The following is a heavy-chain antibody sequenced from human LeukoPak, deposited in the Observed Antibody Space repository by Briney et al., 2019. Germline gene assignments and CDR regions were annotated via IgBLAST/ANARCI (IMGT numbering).Heavy chain of an antibody. D-gene: IGHD2-8*01. V-gene: IGHV3-48*03. J-gene: IGHJ4*02. CDR3: ARALMRAIHIVLMVYAPLDY. CDR2: ISSSGSTI. CDR1: GFTFSSYE. Sequence: PGGSLRLSCAASGFTFSSYEMNWVRQAPGKGLEWVSYISSSGSTIYYADSVKGRFTISRDNAKNSLYLQMNSLRAEDTAVYYCARALMRAIHIVLMVYAPLDYWGQGTLVTVSS.